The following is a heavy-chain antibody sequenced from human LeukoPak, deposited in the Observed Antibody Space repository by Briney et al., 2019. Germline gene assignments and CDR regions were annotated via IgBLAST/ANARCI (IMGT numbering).Heavy chain of an antibody. V-gene: IGHV3-23*01. Sequence: GGSLRLSCAASGFTFSSYALRWVRQATGMGLQWVSAISHTGGSTYYADSVKGRFTISRDNSKNTLYLQMNSLRADDTAVYYCAKAPIYDSTGYYREYDYWGQGTLVTVSS. CDR2: ISHTGGST. CDR1: GFTFSSYA. J-gene: IGHJ4*02. D-gene: IGHD3-22*01. CDR3: AKAPIYDSTGYYREYDY.